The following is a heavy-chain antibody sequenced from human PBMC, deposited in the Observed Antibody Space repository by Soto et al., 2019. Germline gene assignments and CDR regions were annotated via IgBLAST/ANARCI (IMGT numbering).Heavy chain of an antibody. Sequence: QVQLVQSGAEVKKPGSSVKVSCKASGGTFSRYTITWVRQAPGQGLEWMGRIIPILDIAKYAQKFQGRGTITADKSTSSAYMELSSLRSEDTAVYYFAALYCSGNDCSYLYYYKDVWGKGTTVSVSS. CDR3: AALYCSGNDCSYLYYYKDV. CDR2: IIPILDIA. CDR1: GGTFSRYT. V-gene: IGHV1-69*02. J-gene: IGHJ6*03. D-gene: IGHD2-15*01.